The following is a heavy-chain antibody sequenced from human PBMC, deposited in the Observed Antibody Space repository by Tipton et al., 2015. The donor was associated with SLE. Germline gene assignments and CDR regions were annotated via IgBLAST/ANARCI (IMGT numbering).Heavy chain of an antibody. Sequence: GSLRLSCAASGFTFSSYGMHWVRQAPGKGLEWVAFIRYDGSNKYYADSVKGRFTISRDNSKNTLYLQMNSLRAEDTAVYYCAKAQGMTTVTNLDYWGQGTLVTVSS. D-gene: IGHD4-17*01. CDR2: IRYDGSNK. CDR3: AKAQGMTTVTNLDY. V-gene: IGHV3-30*02. J-gene: IGHJ4*02. CDR1: GFTFSSYG.